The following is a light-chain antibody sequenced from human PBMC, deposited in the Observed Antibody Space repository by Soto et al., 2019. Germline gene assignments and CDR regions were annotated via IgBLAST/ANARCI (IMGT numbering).Light chain of an antibody. CDR2: LGS. CDR3: MQGLQVPLT. V-gene: IGKV2-28*01. Sequence: IVMTQSPLSLPVTPGEPASISCRSSQSLLHTSGYNSLSWYLQKPGQSPQLLIYLGSNRASGVPDRFSGSASGTDFTLKISRVEAGDVGVYSCMQGLQVPLTFGGGTKVEIK. J-gene: IGKJ4*01. CDR1: QSLLHTSGYNS.